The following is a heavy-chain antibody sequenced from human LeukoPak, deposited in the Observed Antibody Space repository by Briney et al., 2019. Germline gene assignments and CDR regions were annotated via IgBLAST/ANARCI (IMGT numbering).Heavy chain of an antibody. J-gene: IGHJ6*02. D-gene: IGHD2-15*01. CDR3: ARVQGYCSGGSCYSYYYYGMDV. Sequence: GGSLRLSCAASGFTVSSNYMSWVRQAPGKGLEWVSVIYSGGSTYYADSVKGRFTISRDNSKNTLYLQMNSLRDEDTAVYYCARVQGYCSGGSCYSYYYYGMDVWGQGTTVTVSS. CDR2: IYSGGST. V-gene: IGHV3-66*01. CDR1: GFTVSSNY.